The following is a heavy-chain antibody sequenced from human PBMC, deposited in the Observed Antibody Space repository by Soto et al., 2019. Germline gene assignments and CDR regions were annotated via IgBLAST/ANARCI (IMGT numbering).Heavy chain of an antibody. CDR1: GFTFSSYG. Sequence: QVQLVESGVGVVQPGRSRRLSCAASGFTFSSYGMQWVRQAPGKGLEWVAVISYDGSNKYYADSVKGRFTISSDNSKNMLDRQMTILRAEDTAVDSFSKDDHLYYYDSSGYSGIDVCGQGPTVTVSS. CDR2: ISYDGSNK. V-gene: IGHV3-30*18. J-gene: IGHJ6*02. D-gene: IGHD3-22*01. CDR3: SKDDHLYYYDSSGYSGIDV.